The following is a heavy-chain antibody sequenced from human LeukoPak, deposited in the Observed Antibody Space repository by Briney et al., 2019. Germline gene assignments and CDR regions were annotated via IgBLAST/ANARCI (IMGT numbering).Heavy chain of an antibody. D-gene: IGHD5-18*01. V-gene: IGHV3-21*01. CDR2: ISSSRSYI. CDR1: GFTFSSYS. Sequence: PGGSLRLSCAASGFTFSSYSMNWVRQAPGKGLEWVSSISSSRSYIYYADSVKGRFTISRDNAKNSLYLQMNSLRAEDTAVYYCARGGYSYGTLDYWGQGTLVTVSS. CDR3: ARGGYSYGTLDY. J-gene: IGHJ4*02.